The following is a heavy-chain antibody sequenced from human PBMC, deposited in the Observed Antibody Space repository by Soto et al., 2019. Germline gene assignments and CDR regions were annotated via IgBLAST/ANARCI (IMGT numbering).Heavy chain of an antibody. CDR1: GGTFSSYS. CDR2: ITPILGIA. D-gene: IGHD4-17*01. Sequence: QVQLVQSGAEVKKPGSLVKVSCKASGGTFSSYSINWVRQAPGQGLEWMGRITPILGIANYAQKFQGRVTITADKSTSTAYMELSSLRSEDTAVYYCAREPYGDYSGYWGQGTLVTVSS. J-gene: IGHJ4*02. V-gene: IGHV1-69*08. CDR3: AREPYGDYSGY.